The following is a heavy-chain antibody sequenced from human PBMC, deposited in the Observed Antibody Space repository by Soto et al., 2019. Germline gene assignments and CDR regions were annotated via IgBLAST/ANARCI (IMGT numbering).Heavy chain of an antibody. V-gene: IGHV3-48*03. Sequence: GGSLRLSCAASGFPFSSFEMHWVRQAPGKGLEWLSYINGGGGTYYADSVKGPFTISRDNAKNSLYLQMSSLRTEDTAVYYCAKDPNDCSSISCFFHAPNWGQETLVTVSS. D-gene: IGHD2-2*01. CDR3: AKDPNDCSSISCFFHAPN. J-gene: IGHJ4*02. CDR2: INGGGGT. CDR1: GFPFSSFE.